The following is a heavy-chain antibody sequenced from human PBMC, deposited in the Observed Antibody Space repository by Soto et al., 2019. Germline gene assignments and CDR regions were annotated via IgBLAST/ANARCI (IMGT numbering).Heavy chain of an antibody. D-gene: IGHD5-12*01. V-gene: IGHV4-30-4*01. Sequence: QVQLQESGPGLVKPSQTLSLTCTVSGGSISSGDYYWSWIRQPPGKGLEWIGYIYYSGSTYYNPSLQRLVTISVDTSNTQFSLNLSSVTAADTAMYYCARAGGATISPGNNWFDPWGQGTLVTVSS. CDR3: ARAGGATISPGNNWFDP. CDR2: IYYSGST. CDR1: GGSISSGDYY. J-gene: IGHJ5*02.